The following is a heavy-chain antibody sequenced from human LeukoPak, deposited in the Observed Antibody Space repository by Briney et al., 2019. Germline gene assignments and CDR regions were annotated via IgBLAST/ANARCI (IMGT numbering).Heavy chain of an antibody. Sequence: PGGSLRLSCAASGFTFSTNWMSWVRQAPGRGLEWVSLIYADGTTHYADSVKGRFTISKDTSQNTVYLQMNSLRAEDTAMYYCARDRAGTQAWVEFDPWGQGTLVTVSS. V-gene: IGHV3-66*02. CDR3: ARDRAGTQAWVEFDP. CDR1: GFTFSTNW. D-gene: IGHD3-10*01. J-gene: IGHJ5*02. CDR2: IYADGTT.